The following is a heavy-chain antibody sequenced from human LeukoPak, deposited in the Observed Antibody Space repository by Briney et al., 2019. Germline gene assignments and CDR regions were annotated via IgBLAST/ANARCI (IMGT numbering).Heavy chain of an antibody. D-gene: IGHD1-14*01. J-gene: IGHJ4*02. V-gene: IGHV3-23*01. Sequence: SVWGRFTISRDNSQNTLWLQMNSLRAEDTAVYYCAKITDYWGQGTLVTVSS. CDR3: AKITDY.